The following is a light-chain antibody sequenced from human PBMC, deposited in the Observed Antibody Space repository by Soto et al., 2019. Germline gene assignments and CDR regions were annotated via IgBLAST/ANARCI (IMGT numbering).Light chain of an antibody. V-gene: IGLV1-44*01. CDR2: SNN. CDR1: SSNIGSNT. Sequence: QSVLTQPPSASGTPGQRVTISCSGSSSNIGSNTVNWYQQLPGTAPKLLIYSNNQRPSGVPDRFSGSKSGTSASLAISGLQSEDEADYSWAAWDDSLNGVVFGGGTKLPV. CDR3: AAWDDSLNGVV. J-gene: IGLJ2*01.